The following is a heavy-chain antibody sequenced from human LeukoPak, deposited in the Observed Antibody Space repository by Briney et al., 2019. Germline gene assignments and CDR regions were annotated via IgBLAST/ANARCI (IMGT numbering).Heavy chain of an antibody. Sequence: GGSLRLPCAASGFTFSTYGIHWVRQAPGKGLEWVAVISNDGSNKFYADSVRGRFTISRDNSKNTLYLQMNSLRGEDTAVYYCAKETGRWELEWGQGTLVTVSS. J-gene: IGHJ4*02. CDR3: AKETGRWELE. CDR2: ISNDGSNK. CDR1: GFTFSTYG. V-gene: IGHV3-30*18. D-gene: IGHD1-26*01.